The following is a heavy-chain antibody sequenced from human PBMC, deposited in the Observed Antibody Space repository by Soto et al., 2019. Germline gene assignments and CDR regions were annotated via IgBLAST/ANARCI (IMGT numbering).Heavy chain of an antibody. CDR3: AKDRDAAIFGYYYGMDV. J-gene: IGHJ6*02. D-gene: IGHD3-3*01. V-gene: IGHV3-23*01. CDR1: GFTFGSYA. Sequence: GGSLRLSCAASGFTFGSYAMSWVRQAPGKGLEWVSAISGSGGSTYYADSVKGRFTISRDNAKNSLYLQMNSLRAEDTALYYCAKDRDAAIFGYYYGMDVWGQGTTVTVSS. CDR2: ISGSGGST.